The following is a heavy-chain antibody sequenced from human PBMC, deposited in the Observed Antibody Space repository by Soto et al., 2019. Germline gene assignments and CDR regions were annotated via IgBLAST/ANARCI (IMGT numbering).Heavy chain of an antibody. J-gene: IGHJ4*02. CDR1: GFTFSSYA. V-gene: IGHV3-30-3*01. D-gene: IGHD4-17*01. CDR2: ISYDGSNK. Sequence: QVQLVESGGGVVQPGRSLRLSCAASGFTFSSYAMHWVRQAPGKGLEWVAVISYDGSNKYYADSVKDRFTISRDNSKNTLYLQMNSLRAEDTAVYYCARVPTVVTTAYYFDYWGQGTLVTVSS. CDR3: ARVPTVVTTAYYFDY.